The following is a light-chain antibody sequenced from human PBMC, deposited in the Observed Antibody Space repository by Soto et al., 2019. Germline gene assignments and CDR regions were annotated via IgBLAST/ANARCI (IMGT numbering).Light chain of an antibody. V-gene: IGKV1-5*03. Sequence: DIQMTQSPSTLSGSVGDTVTLTCRASQTISGWLAWYQQKPGEAPKLLIYKASTLKSGVPSRFSGSGSGTEFALTISSLQPDDFATYYCQQTYSAPLTFGGGTKVDIK. CDR2: KAS. CDR1: QTISGW. CDR3: QQTYSAPLT. J-gene: IGKJ4*01.